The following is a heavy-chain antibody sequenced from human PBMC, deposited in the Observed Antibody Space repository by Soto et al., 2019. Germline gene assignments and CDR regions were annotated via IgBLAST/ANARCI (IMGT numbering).Heavy chain of an antibody. Sequence: SVKVSCKASGYTFISYGISWVRQAPGQGLEWMGWISAYNGNTNYAQKLQGRVTMTTDTSTSTAYMELRSLRSDDTAVYYCARDRLTHVLRFLEWFDYYYGMDVWGQGTTVTVSS. J-gene: IGHJ6*02. V-gene: IGHV1-18*01. CDR2: ISAYNGNT. D-gene: IGHD3-3*01. CDR1: GYTFISYG. CDR3: ARDRLTHVLRFLEWFDYYYGMDV.